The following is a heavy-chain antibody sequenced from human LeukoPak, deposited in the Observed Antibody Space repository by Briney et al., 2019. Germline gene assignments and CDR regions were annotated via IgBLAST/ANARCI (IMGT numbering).Heavy chain of an antibody. D-gene: IGHD1-7*01. CDR3: ARLGRYNWNYVGR. Sequence: SETLSLTCTVSGGPISSYYWSWIRQPPGKGLEWIGYIYYSGSTNYNPSLKSRVTISVDTSKNQFSLKLSSVTAADTAVYYCARLGRYNWNYVGRWGQGTLVTVSS. CDR2: IYYSGST. V-gene: IGHV4-59*08. CDR1: GGPISSYY. J-gene: IGHJ4*02.